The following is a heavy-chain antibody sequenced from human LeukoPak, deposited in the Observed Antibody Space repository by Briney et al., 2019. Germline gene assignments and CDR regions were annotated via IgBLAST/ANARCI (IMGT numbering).Heavy chain of an antibody. CDR1: GFTVNNYW. D-gene: IGHD1-14*01. V-gene: IGHV3-74*01. CDR3: ARANRGADS. Sequence: GGSLRLSCAASGFTVNNYWMYWVRQPPGKGLVWISLIKNDGRSTTYADSVKGRFTISRDNGKNMLYLQMNSLRADDTALYYCARANRGADSWGRGTLVTVSS. CDR2: IKNDGRST. J-gene: IGHJ4*02.